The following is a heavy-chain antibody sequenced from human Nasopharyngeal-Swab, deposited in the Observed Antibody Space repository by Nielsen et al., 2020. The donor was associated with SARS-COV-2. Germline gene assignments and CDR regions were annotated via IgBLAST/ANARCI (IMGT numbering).Heavy chain of an antibody. CDR2: ISYDGSNK. D-gene: IGHD4-23*01. Sequence: GEPLKISCAASGFTFSSYGMHWVRQAPGKGLEWVAVISYDGSNKYYADSVKGRFTISRDNSKNTLYLQMNSLRAEDTAVYYCAKGTAWEVGTLDYWGQGTLVTVSS. J-gene: IGHJ4*02. V-gene: IGHV3-30*18. CDR1: GFTFSSYG. CDR3: AKGTAWEVGTLDY.